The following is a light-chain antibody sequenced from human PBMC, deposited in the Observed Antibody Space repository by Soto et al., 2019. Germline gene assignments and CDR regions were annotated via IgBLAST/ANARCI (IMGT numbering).Light chain of an antibody. CDR3: LQHDIYPLT. V-gene: IGKV1-17*03. J-gene: IGKJ4*01. CDR2: ATS. CDR1: QGINIY. Sequence: DIQMTQSPSAMSASVGDRVTITCRASQGINIYLAWFQQKPGKVPKRLIYATSNLQSGVPSRFSGSGSGTEFTLTISSLQPEDSATHYCLQHDIYPLTFGGGTRVEI.